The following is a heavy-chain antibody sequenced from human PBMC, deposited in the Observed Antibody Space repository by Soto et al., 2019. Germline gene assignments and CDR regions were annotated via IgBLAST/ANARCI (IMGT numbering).Heavy chain of an antibody. J-gene: IGHJ6*02. CDR2: IYHSGST. CDR3: AKARGRLYGMDV. D-gene: IGHD6-25*01. V-gene: IGHV4-30-2*01. Sequence: SETLSLTCAFSVGSISSGGYSWSWIRQPPGKGLEWIGYIYHSGSTYYNPSLKSRVTISVDRSKNQFSLKLSSVTAADTAVYYCAKARGRLYGMDVWGQGTTATVSS. CDR1: VGSISSGGYS.